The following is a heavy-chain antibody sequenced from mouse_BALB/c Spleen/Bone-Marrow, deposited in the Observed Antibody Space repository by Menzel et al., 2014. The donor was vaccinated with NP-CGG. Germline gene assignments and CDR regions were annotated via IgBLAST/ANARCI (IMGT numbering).Heavy chain of an antibody. CDR3: AREGYGSSYGFDY. D-gene: IGHD1-1*01. CDR2: INPYNGGS. J-gene: IGHJ3*01. V-gene: IGHV1-18*01. CDR1: GYSFAGYT. Sequence: VQLQQSGAELVKPGASMKISCKASGYSFAGYTMNWVKQSHGKNLEWIGLINPYNGGSSYNRKFKGKATLTVDTSSSTAYMELLSLTSEDAAVYYCAREGYGSSYGFDYWGQGTLVTVSA.